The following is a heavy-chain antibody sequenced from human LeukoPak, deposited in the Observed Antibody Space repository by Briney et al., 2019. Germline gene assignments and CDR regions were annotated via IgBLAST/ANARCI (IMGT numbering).Heavy chain of an antibody. J-gene: IGHJ4*02. V-gene: IGHV3-48*03. CDR1: GFTFSSYE. CDR3: ARGGVDY. D-gene: IGHD3-16*01. Sequence: GGSLRLSCAASGFTFSSYEMNWVRQAPGKGLEWVSYISSSGSAMYYADSVKGRFTISRDNAKNSLYLQMNSLRAEDTAAYYCARGGVDYWGQGTLVTVSS. CDR2: ISSSGSAM.